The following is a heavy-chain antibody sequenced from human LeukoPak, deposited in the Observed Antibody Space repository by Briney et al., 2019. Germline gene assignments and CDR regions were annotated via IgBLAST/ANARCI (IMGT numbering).Heavy chain of an antibody. V-gene: IGHV7-4-1*02. Sequence: ASVKVSCKASGYTFTSYAMNWVRQAPGQGLEWMGWINTNTGNPTYAQGFTGRFVFSLDTSVSTAYLQISSLKAKDTAVYYCARASTVTTRNPYYYYYYMDVWGKGTTVTVSS. CDR1: GYTFTSYA. CDR2: INTNTGNP. J-gene: IGHJ6*03. CDR3: ARASTVTTRNPYYYYYYMDV. D-gene: IGHD4-17*01.